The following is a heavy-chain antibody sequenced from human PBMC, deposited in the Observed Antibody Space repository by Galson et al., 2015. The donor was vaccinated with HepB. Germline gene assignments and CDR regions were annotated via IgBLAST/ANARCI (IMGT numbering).Heavy chain of an antibody. CDR1: GYTFTAYY. CDR3: ARGYGDYQDYYYYYMDV. Sequence: SVKVSCKASGYTFTAYYIHWVRQAPGQGLEWMGRINPSSGGINYAQKFQGRVTMTRDTSINTAYMDLTRLRSDDTAVYYCARGYGDYQDYYYYYMDVWGKGTTATVSS. J-gene: IGHJ6*03. D-gene: IGHD4-17*01. V-gene: IGHV1-2*06. CDR2: INPSSGGI.